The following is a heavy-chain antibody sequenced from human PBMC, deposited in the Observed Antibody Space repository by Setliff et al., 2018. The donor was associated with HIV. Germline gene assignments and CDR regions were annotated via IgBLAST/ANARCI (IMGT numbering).Heavy chain of an antibody. Sequence: ASVKVSCKASGYTFTSYYIHWVRQAPGHGFQWMGWISPKYGGTNYAQNFQGRVTMTRDTSISTAYLELSGLTSDDTAIYYCARDRAYCSSGSCYRPLVYYFYYMDVWGTGTTVTVSS. CDR1: GYTFTSYY. CDR3: ARDRAYCSSGSCYRPLVYYFYYMDV. CDR2: ISPKYGGT. J-gene: IGHJ6*03. D-gene: IGHD2-15*01. V-gene: IGHV1-2*02.